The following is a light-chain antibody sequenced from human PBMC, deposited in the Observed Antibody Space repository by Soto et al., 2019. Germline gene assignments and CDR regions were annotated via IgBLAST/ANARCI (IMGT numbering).Light chain of an antibody. CDR3: AGWDDNLNGRV. J-gene: IGLJ1*01. Sequence: QSVLTQPPSASGTLGQRVTISCSGSSSNIGSNNVNWYQQLPGTAPKLLIYSNSQRPSGVPDRFSGSKSGTSASLAISGLQSEDEADYYCAGWDDNLNGRVFGTGTKLTVL. CDR2: SNS. CDR1: SSNIGSNN. V-gene: IGLV1-44*01.